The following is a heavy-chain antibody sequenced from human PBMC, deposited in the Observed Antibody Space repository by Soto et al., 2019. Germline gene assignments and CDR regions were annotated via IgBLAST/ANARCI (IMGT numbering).Heavy chain of an antibody. J-gene: IGHJ4*02. Sequence: XXSLNLSCAASGFIFSNAWIHWVLQAPGKGLEWVSYISSSSSTIYYADSVKGRFTISRDNAKNSLYLQMNSLRAEDTAVYYCARARRFGELSHWGQGTLVTVSS. V-gene: IGHV3-48*01. CDR3: ARARRFGELSH. D-gene: IGHD3-10*01. CDR1: GFIFSNAW. CDR2: ISSSSSTI.